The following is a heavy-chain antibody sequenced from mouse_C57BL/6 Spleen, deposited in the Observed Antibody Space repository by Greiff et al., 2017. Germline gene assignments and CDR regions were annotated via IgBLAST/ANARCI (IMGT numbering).Heavy chain of an antibody. V-gene: IGHV1-74*01. D-gene: IGHD1-1*01. CDR2: IHPSDNDT. Sequence: VQLQQPGAELVKPGASVKVSCKASGYTFTSYWMHWVKQRPGQGLEWIGRIHPSDNDTNYNQKFKGKATLTVDKSSSKAYMQLSSLTSEDSAVYYCAPTYDGSPWFAYWGQGTLVTVSA. CDR3: APTYDGSPWFAY. J-gene: IGHJ3*01. CDR1: GYTFTSYW.